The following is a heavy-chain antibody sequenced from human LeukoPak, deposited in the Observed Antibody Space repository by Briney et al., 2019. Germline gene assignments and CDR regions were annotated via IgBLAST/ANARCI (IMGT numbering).Heavy chain of an antibody. J-gene: IGHJ5*02. CDR3: ARVWEDYYGSANWFDP. CDR1: DYTFTSYG. D-gene: IGHD3-10*01. Sequence: ASVKVSCKASDYTFTSYGISWVRQAPGQGLEWMGWISAYNGNTNYAQKLQGRVTMTTDTSTSTAYMELRSLRSDDTAVYYCARVWEDYYGSANWFDPWGQGTLVTVSS. CDR2: ISAYNGNT. V-gene: IGHV1-18*04.